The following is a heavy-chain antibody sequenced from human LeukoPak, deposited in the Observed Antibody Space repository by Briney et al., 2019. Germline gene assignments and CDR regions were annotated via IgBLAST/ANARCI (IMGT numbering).Heavy chain of an antibody. CDR1: GGSISSYY. D-gene: IGHD6-13*01. Sequence: SETLSLTCTVSGGSISSYYWSWIRQPPGKGLEWIGYIYYSGSTNYNPSLKSRVTISVDTSKNQFSLKLSSVTAADTAVYYCARDGSHISSWYWAFDIWGQGTMVTVSS. J-gene: IGHJ3*02. CDR3: ARDGSHISSWYWAFDI. CDR2: IYYSGST. V-gene: IGHV4-59*01.